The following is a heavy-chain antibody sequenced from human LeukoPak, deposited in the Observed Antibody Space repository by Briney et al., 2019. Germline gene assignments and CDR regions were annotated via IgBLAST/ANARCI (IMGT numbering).Heavy chain of an antibody. V-gene: IGHV3-74*01. CDR1: GFTLSSYW. Sequence: GGSLRLSCAASGFTLSSYWMHWVRQPPGKGLVWVSRINNDGSFTTYADSVKGRFTISRDNAKNTLYLQMNSPRAEDTAVYYCASTLRSSEFDPWGQGTLVTVSS. J-gene: IGHJ5*02. CDR2: INNDGSFT. CDR3: ASTLRSSEFDP. D-gene: IGHD2-15*01.